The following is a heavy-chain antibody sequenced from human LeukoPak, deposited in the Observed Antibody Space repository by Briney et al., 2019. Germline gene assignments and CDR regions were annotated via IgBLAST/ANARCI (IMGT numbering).Heavy chain of an antibody. D-gene: IGHD1-1*01. V-gene: IGHV4-61*02. J-gene: IGHJ4*02. CDR2: IHTSGTT. Sequence: PSETLSLTCTVSGDSINSGSYYWSWIRQPAGKGLEWIGRIHTSGTTNYNPSLKSRVTVSADTSKNQFSLKLTSVTAADTAVYYCARDRFVWTGTTIYFDYWGQGTLVTVSS. CDR3: ARDRFVWTGTTIYFDY. CDR1: GDSINSGSYY.